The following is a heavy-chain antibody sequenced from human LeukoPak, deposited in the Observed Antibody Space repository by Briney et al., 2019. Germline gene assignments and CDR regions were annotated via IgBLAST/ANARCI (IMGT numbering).Heavy chain of an antibody. CDR2: ISSSGSTI. Sequence: GGSLRLSCAASGFTFSDYYMSWIRQAPGEGLEWVSYISSSGSTIYYADSVKGRFTISRDNAKNSLYLQMNSLRAEDTAVYYCARDRTYYDFWSGYWDDYWGQGTLVTVSS. CDR1: GFTFSDYY. CDR3: ARDRTYYDFWSGYWDDY. D-gene: IGHD3-3*01. V-gene: IGHV3-11*01. J-gene: IGHJ4*02.